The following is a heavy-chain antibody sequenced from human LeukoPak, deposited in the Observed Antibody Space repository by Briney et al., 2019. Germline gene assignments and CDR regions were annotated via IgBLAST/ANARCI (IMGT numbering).Heavy chain of an antibody. Sequence: SETLSLTCTVSGGSISSYYWSWIRQPPGKGLEWIGYIYYSGSTNYNPSLKSRVTISVDTSKNQFSLKLSSVTAADTAVYYCARGAAGSWYSIWFDPWGQGTLVTVSS. CDR2: IYYSGST. J-gene: IGHJ5*02. V-gene: IGHV4-59*08. D-gene: IGHD6-13*01. CDR1: GGSISSYY. CDR3: ARGAAGSWYSIWFDP.